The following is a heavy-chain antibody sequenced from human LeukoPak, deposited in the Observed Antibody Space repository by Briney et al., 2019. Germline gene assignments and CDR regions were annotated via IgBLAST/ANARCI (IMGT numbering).Heavy chain of an antibody. V-gene: IGHV3-7*01. CDR2: IKQDGSEK. CDR1: GFTFSSYW. J-gene: IGHJ6*02. Sequence: GGSLRLSCAASGFTFSSYWMSWVRQAPGKGLEWVANIKQDGSEKYYVDSVKGRFPISRDNAKNSLYLQMNSLRAEDTAVYYCARVDANYGSGSYRKPYYYYGMDVWGQGTTVTVSS. CDR3: ARVDANYGSGSYRKPYYYYGMDV. D-gene: IGHD3-10*01.